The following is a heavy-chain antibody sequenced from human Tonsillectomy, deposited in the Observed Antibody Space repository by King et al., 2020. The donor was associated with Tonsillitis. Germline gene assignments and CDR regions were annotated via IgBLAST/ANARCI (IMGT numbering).Heavy chain of an antibody. V-gene: IGHV1-69*12. CDR3: ARGYGSGTYVY. J-gene: IGHJ4*02. Sequence: QLVQSGAEVKKPGASVKVSFRAFGGIFSSSAISWGRQAPGQGLEWRGGITPFLRTANRAQKFQGRDTISADESTSTAYMELSSLKSQDTAVYYCARGYGSGTYVYWGQGTLVTVSS. D-gene: IGHD3-10*01. CDR1: GGIFSSSA. CDR2: ITPFLRTA.